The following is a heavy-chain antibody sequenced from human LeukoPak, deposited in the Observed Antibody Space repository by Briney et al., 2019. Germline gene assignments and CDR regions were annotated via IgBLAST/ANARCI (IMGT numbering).Heavy chain of an antibody. CDR2: IYSGGTT. Sequence: GGSLRLSCAASGFTVINNYMTWVRQAPGKGLEWVSVIYSGGTTHYADSVKGRFTIYRDNSKNTLYLQMNSLRVDDTAVYYCSTSPSWGAWGKGTTVTVSS. V-gene: IGHV3-53*01. D-gene: IGHD3-16*01. J-gene: IGHJ6*04. CDR1: GFTVINNY. CDR3: STSPSWGA.